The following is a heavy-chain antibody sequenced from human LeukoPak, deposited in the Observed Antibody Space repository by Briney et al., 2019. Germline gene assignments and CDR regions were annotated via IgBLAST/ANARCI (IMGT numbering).Heavy chain of an antibody. CDR2: INPNSGDT. Sequence: GASVKVSCKASGYTFTGYYMHWVRQAPGQGLEWMGWINPNSGDTNYAQKFQGWVTMTRDTSISTAYMELSRLSSDDTAVYYCARGRELRHFDWLGYLFDFWGQGTLVTVSS. CDR3: ARGRELRHFDWLGYLFDF. V-gene: IGHV1-2*04. D-gene: IGHD3-9*01. J-gene: IGHJ4*02. CDR1: GYTFTGYY.